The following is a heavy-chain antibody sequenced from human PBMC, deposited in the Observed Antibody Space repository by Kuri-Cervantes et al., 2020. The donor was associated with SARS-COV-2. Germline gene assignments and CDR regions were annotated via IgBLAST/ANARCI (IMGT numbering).Heavy chain of an antibody. CDR2: IYSGGST. Sequence: GGSLRLSCAASGFTVSSNYMSWVRQAPGKGLEWVSVIYSGGSTYYADSVKGRFTISRDNSKNTLYLQMNSLRAEDTAVYYCARGGGNSEVWVEYFDYWGQGTLVTVSS. J-gene: IGHJ4*02. D-gene: IGHD4-23*01. CDR1: GFTVSSNY. CDR3: ARGGGNSEVWVEYFDY. V-gene: IGHV3-53*01.